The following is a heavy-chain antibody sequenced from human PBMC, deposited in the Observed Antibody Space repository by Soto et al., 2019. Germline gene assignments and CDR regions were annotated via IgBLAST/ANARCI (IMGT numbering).Heavy chain of an antibody. CDR2: IWYDGSNK. CDR3: ARDHAVTTGYYYYYGMDV. V-gene: IGHV3-33*08. D-gene: IGHD4-17*01. J-gene: IGHJ6*02. Sequence: TGGSLRLSCAASGFTFSSYAMSWVRQAPGKGLEWVAVIWYDGSNKYYADSVKGRFTISRDNSKNTLYLQMNSLRAEDTAVYYCARDHAVTTGYYYYYGMDVWGQGTTVTVSS. CDR1: GFTFSSYA.